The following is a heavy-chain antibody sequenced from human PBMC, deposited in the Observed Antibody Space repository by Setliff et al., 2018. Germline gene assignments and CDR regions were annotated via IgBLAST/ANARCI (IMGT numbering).Heavy chain of an antibody. Sequence: SETLSLTCAVSGGSISSIYWWSWVRQPPGKGLEWIGEINHSGSTNYNPSLKSRVTISVDKSKNQFSLKLSPVTAVDTAVYYCARQGTYCDGGGGSCFPPNYWGQGTLVTVSS. CDR1: GGSISSIYW. V-gene: IGHV4-4*02. CDR2: INHSGST. CDR3: ARQGTYCDGGGGSCFPPNY. D-gene: IGHD2-15*01. J-gene: IGHJ4*02.